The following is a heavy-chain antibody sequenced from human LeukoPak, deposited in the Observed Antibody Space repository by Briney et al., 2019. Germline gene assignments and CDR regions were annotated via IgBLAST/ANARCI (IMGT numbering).Heavy chain of an antibody. V-gene: IGHV4-39*07. CDR2: IYYSGST. Sequence: SETLSLTCTVSGGSISSSSYYWGWIRQPPGKGLEWIGSIYYSGSTYYNPSLKSRVTISVDTSKNQFSLKLSSVTAADTAVYYCARGIRSLIDYWGQGTLVTVSS. D-gene: IGHD4-17*01. CDR3: ARGIRSLIDY. CDR1: GGSISSSSYY. J-gene: IGHJ4*02.